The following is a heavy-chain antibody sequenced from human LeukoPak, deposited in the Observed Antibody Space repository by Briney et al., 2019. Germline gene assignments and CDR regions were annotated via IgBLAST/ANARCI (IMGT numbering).Heavy chain of an antibody. V-gene: IGHV4-39*01. CDR1: GGSISSSSYY. CDR3: ARYPITMVRGVNDY. D-gene: IGHD3-10*01. J-gene: IGHJ4*02. CDR2: IYYSGST. Sequence: PSETLSLTCTVSGGSISSSSYYWGWIRQPPGKGLEWIGSIYYSGSTYYNPSLKSRVTISVDTSKNQFSLKLSSVTAADTAVYYCARYPITMVRGVNDYWGQGTLVTVSS.